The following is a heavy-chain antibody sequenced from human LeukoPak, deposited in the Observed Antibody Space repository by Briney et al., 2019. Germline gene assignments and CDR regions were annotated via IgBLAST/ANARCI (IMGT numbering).Heavy chain of an antibody. CDR1: GGSFSGYY. CDR2: IKHSGST. Sequence: SETLSLTCAVHGGSFSGYYWSRIRQPPGEGLEWIREIKHSGSTNYSPSLKSRVTISVDTSKNQFSLKLSSVTAADTAVYYCARVPAGDILTGYYNVRRGLYAFDIWGQGTMVTVSS. V-gene: IGHV4-34*01. CDR3: ARVPAGDILTGYYNVRRGLYAFDI. D-gene: IGHD3-9*01. J-gene: IGHJ3*02.